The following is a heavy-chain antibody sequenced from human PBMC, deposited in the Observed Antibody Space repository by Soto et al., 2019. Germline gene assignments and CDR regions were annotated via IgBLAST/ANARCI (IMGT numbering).Heavy chain of an antibody. CDR1: EFDFSSYA. CDR2: ITGDGRGT. CDR3: AREGAVGGVGYFQH. V-gene: IGHV3-23*01. D-gene: IGHD6-19*01. J-gene: IGHJ1*01. Sequence: PGGSLRLSCAASEFDFSSYAMSWVRQAPGKGLDWVSAITGDGRGTFYAGSVKGRFTISRDNSKNTLYLQMNTLSVEDTAVYYCAREGAVGGVGYFQHWGQGTLVTVSS.